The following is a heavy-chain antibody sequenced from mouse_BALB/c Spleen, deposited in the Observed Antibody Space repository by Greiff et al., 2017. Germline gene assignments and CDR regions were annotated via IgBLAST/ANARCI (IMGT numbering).Heavy chain of an antibody. Sequence: VQLQQTGPELVKPGASVKISCKASGYSFTDYIMLWVKQSHGKSLEWIGNINPYYGSTSYNLKFKGKATLTVDKSSSTAYMQLNSLTSEDSAVYYCARERGNYGYAMDYWGQGTSVTVSS. V-gene: IGHV1-39*01. J-gene: IGHJ4*01. D-gene: IGHD2-1*01. CDR3: ARERGNYGYAMDY. CDR2: INPYYGST. CDR1: GYSFTDYI.